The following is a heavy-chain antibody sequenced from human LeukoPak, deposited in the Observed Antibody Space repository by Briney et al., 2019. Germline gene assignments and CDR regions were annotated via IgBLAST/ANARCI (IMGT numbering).Heavy chain of an antibody. CDR3: ARAAFKWELLDP. CDR2: INPNSGGA. CDR1: GYTFTGYY. Sequence: ASVKVSCKASGYTFTGYYMHWVRQAPGQGLEWMGWINPNSGGANYAQKFQGRVTMTRDTSISTAYMELSRLRSDDTAVYYCARAAFKWELLDPWGQGTLVTVSS. D-gene: IGHD1-26*01. J-gene: IGHJ5*02. V-gene: IGHV1-2*02.